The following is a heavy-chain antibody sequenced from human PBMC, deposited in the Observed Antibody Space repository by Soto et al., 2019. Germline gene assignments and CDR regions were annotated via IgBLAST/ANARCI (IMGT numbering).Heavy chain of an antibody. CDR1: GYSFTSYW. CDR2: IYPGDSDT. V-gene: IGHV5-51*01. Sequence: PWEDLKISWKGSGYSFTSYWIGWVRQMPGKGLEWMGIIYPGDSDTRYSPSFQGQVTIPADKFTSTAYLQWSSLKASDTAMYYCARRGWSSHHGMDVWGQGTTVTVSS. CDR3: ARRGWSSHHGMDV. D-gene: IGHD3-22*01. J-gene: IGHJ6*02.